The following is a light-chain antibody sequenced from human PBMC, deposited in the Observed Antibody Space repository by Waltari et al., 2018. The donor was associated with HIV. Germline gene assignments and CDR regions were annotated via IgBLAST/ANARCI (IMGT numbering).Light chain of an antibody. CDR1: SSDVGSYNR. V-gene: IGLV2-18*02. CDR2: EVS. J-gene: IGLJ2*01. CDR3: SSYTSSSTFV. Sequence: QSALTQPPPVSGSPGQSVTISSTGTSSDVGSYNRVSWYQQPPGTAPKLMIYEVSNRPSGVPDRFSGSKSGNTASLTISGLQAEDEADYYCSSYTSSSTFVFGGGTKLTVL.